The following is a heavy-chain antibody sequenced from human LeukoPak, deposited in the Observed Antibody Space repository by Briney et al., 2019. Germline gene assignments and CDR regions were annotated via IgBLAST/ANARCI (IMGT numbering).Heavy chain of an antibody. CDR3: ASPPRGYSGSHFDY. D-gene: IGHD1-26*01. J-gene: IGHJ4*02. CDR1: GGTFSSYA. Sequence: SVKVSCKASGGTFSSYAISWVRQAPGQGLEWMGGIIPIFGTANYAQKFQGRVTITAAESTSTAYMELSSLRSEDTAVYYCASPPRGYSGSHFDYWGQGTLVTVSS. CDR2: IIPIFGTA. V-gene: IGHV1-69*01.